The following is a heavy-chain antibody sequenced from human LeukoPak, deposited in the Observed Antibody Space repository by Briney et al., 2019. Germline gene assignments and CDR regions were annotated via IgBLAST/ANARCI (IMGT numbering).Heavy chain of an antibody. Sequence: GESLKISCKGSGYSFTSYWIGWVRQMHGKGLEWMGIIYPGDSDTRYSPSFQGQVTISADKSISTAYLQWSSLKASDTAMYYCARHGGYGGNQKAHFDYWGQGTLVTVSS. V-gene: IGHV5-51*01. D-gene: IGHD4-23*01. CDR3: ARHGGYGGNQKAHFDY. J-gene: IGHJ4*02. CDR2: IYPGDSDT. CDR1: GYSFTSYW.